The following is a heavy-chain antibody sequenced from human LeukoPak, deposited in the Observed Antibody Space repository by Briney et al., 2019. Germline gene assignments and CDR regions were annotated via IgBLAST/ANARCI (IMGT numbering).Heavy chain of an antibody. D-gene: IGHD3-10*01. CDR3: ARGRFGDISFDY. J-gene: IGHJ4*02. Sequence: ASVKVSCKSSGYTFTSYGITWVRQAPGQGLEWMGWINTYYGNTDYAQNLQGRVTMTTDTSTSTAYMELRSLRSDDTAVYYCARGRFGDISFDYWGQGTLVTVSS. V-gene: IGHV1-18*01. CDR2: INTYYGNT. CDR1: GYTFTSYG.